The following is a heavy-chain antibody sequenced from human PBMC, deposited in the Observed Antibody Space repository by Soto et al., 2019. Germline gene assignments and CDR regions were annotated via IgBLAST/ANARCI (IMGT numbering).Heavy chain of an antibody. Sequence: PGGSLRLSCAVSGFTFSSYWMSWVRQAPGKGLEWVANINQDGNEKYFVDSVKGRFTISRDNAKNSLYLQMNSLRAEDTAVYYYAGHVRDYDILTSSTHDAFDMWGQGTMVTVSS. CDR2: INQDGNEK. CDR1: GFTFSSYW. J-gene: IGHJ3*02. D-gene: IGHD3-9*01. V-gene: IGHV3-7*01. CDR3: AGHVRDYDILTSSTHDAFDM.